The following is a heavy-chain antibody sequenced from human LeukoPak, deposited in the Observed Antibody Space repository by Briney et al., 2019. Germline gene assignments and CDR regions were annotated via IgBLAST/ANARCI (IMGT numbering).Heavy chain of an antibody. D-gene: IGHD4-17*01. Sequence: GESLKISCKGSGYSFTNYWIGWVRQMPGKGLEWMGIISPDGSDTRYSPSFQGQVTISADKSITTAYLQWSSLKASDTAMYYCARLGGDYHFDYWGQGTLVTVSS. CDR1: GYSFTNYW. J-gene: IGHJ4*02. V-gene: IGHV5-51*01. CDR2: ISPDGSDT. CDR3: ARLGGDYHFDY.